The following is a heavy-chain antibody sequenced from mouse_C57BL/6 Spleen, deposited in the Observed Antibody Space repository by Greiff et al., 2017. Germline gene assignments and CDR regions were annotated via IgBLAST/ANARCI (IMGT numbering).Heavy chain of an antibody. CDR1: GYTFTSYW. Sequence: QVQLKQPGAELVMPGASVKLSCKASGYTFTSYWMHWVKQRPGQGLEWIGEIDPSDSYTNYNQKFKGKSTLTVDKSSSTAYMQLSSLTSEDSAVYYCARSGTVVATGFDYWGQGTTLTVSS. CDR3: ARSGTVVATGFDY. D-gene: IGHD1-1*01. J-gene: IGHJ2*01. V-gene: IGHV1-69*01. CDR2: IDPSDSYT.